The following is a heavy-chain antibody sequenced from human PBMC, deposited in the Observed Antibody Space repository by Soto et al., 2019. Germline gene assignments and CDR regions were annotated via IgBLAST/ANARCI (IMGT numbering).Heavy chain of an antibody. D-gene: IGHD5-12*01. CDR3: AKDLGYGYYFEY. J-gene: IGHJ4*02. CDR2: ISYDGSNK. V-gene: IGHV3-30*18. Sequence: LRLSCAASGFTFSSYGMHWVRQAPGKGLEWVAVISYDGSNKYYADSVKGRFTISRDNSKNTLYLLMDSLRAEDTALYYCAKDLGYGYYFEYWGKGTLVTVSS. CDR1: GFTFSSYG.